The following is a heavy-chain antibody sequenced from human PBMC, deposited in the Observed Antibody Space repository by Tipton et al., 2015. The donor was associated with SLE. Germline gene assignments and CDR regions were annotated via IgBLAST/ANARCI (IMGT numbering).Heavy chain of an antibody. J-gene: IGHJ1*01. CDR1: GGSMSTYY. D-gene: IGHD3-9*01. V-gene: IGHV4-59*08. Sequence: TLSLTCTVSGGSMSTYYWNWIRQFPGKGLEWIGYFYYSGSTNYNLSLKSRVTISVDTSKNQFSLELRSVTAADTAVYYCARASGFDWLSDWGQGTLVTVSS. CDR3: ARASGFDWLSD. CDR2: FYYSGST.